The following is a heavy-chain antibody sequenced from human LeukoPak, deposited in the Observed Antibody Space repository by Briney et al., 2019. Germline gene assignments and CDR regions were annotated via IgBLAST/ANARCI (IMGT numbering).Heavy chain of an antibody. J-gene: IGHJ4*02. D-gene: IGHD6-13*01. CDR3: ARHLSSSWYFDY. V-gene: IGHV4-39*01. Sequence: SETLSLTCTVSCGSISSSSYYLGWVRPPPGKGLELVGSIYYSGSTYYNPSLKSRVTISVDTSKNQFSLKLSSVTAADTAVYYCARHLSSSWYFDYWGQGTLVTVSS. CDR1: CGSISSSSYY. CDR2: IYYSGST.